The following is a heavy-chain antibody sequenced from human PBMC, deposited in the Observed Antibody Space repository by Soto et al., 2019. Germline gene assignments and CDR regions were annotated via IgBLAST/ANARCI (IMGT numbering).Heavy chain of an antibody. Sequence: SETLSLTCTVSGGSVSSGSYYWSWIRQPPGKGLEWIGYIYYSGSTNYNPSLKSRVTISVDTSKNQFSLKLSSVTAADTAVYYCARVNVLSYYYGMDVWGQGTTVTVSS. CDR3: ARVNVLSYYYGMDV. CDR2: IYYSGST. CDR1: GGSVSSGSYY. J-gene: IGHJ6*02. D-gene: IGHD3-16*01. V-gene: IGHV4-61*01.